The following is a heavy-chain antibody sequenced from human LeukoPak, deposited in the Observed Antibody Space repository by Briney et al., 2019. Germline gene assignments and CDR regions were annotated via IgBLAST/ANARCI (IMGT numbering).Heavy chain of an antibody. Sequence: LTHSCSASGFTVRSNYMSWVRQDPWKELEWVSAIYSGGTTYYADSVRGRFTISRDNSKNTLFLQMNSLRAEDTAVYYCATNSGWNYFDYWGQGTLVTVSS. CDR2: IYSGGTT. D-gene: IGHD5-12*01. J-gene: IGHJ4*02. V-gene: IGHV3-53*01. CDR3: ATNSGWNYFDY. CDR1: GFTVRSNY.